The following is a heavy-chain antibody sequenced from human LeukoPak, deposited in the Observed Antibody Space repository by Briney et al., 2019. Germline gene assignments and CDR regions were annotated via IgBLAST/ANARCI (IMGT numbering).Heavy chain of an antibody. V-gene: IGHV3-30*03. CDR2: ISYDGRNK. Sequence: GGSLRLSCAASGFTFSNYGMHWVRQAPGRGLEWVAVISYDGRNKYYADSVKGRFTISRDNSKNTLYFEMNSLRAEDTAVYYCARGSGSYSFNLLGFDPWGQGTLVTVSS. CDR3: ARGSGSYSFNLLGFDP. J-gene: IGHJ5*02. CDR1: GFTFSNYG. D-gene: IGHD1-26*01.